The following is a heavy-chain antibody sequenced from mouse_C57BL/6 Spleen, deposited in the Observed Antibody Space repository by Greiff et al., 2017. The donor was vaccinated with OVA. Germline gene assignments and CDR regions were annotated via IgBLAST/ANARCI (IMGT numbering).Heavy chain of an antibody. V-gene: IGHV1-64*01. D-gene: IGHD1-1*01. J-gene: IGHJ2*01. CDR3: ARKYYGSSSYFDY. Sequence: QVQLQQPGAELVKPGASVKLSCKASGYTFTSYWMHWVKQRPGQGLEWIGMIHPNSGSTNYNEKFKSKATLTVDKSSSTAYMQLSSLTSEDSAVYYCARKYYGSSSYFDYWGQGTTLTVSS. CDR2: IHPNSGST. CDR1: GYTFTSYW.